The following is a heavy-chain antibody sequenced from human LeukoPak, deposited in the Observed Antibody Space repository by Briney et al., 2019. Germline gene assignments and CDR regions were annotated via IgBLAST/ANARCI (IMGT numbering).Heavy chain of an antibody. CDR3: ARDGSQRASPFDY. CDR1: GFTFSSYA. J-gene: IGHJ4*02. D-gene: IGHD1-1*01. CDR2: ISYDGSNK. V-gene: IGHV3-30*04. Sequence: GGSLRLSCAASGFTFSSYAMHWVRQAPGKGLEWVAVISYDGSNKYYADSVKGQFTISRDKSKNTLFLQMNSLRAEDTAIYYCARDGSQRASPFDYWGQGTLVTVSS.